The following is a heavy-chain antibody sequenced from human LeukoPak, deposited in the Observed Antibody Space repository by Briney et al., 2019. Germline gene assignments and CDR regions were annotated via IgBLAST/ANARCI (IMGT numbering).Heavy chain of an antibody. J-gene: IGHJ6*03. CDR3: ARESRRIAAAGPSYYMDV. CDR2: IYHSGST. D-gene: IGHD6-13*01. V-gene: IGHV4-4*02. Sequence: SGTLSLTCAVSGGSISNDNWWSWVRQPPGKGLEWIGEIYHSGSTNFNPSLKSRVTISVDKSNNQFSLKLRSVTAADTAVYYCARESRRIAAAGPSYYMDVWGRGTTVTVSS. CDR1: GGSISNDNW.